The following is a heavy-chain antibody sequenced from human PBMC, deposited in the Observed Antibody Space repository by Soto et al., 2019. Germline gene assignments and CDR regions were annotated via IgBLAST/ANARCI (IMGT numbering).Heavy chain of an antibody. CDR3: ARERPDGARLDP. CDR2: IYHSGST. V-gene: IGHV4-30-4*01. CDR1: GGSISSGDYY. Sequence: QVQLQESGPGLVKPSQTLSLTCTVSGGSISSGDYYWSWIRQPPGKGLEWIGYIYHSGSTYYNPSLKSRVTIAVNPSKDQFSLKLSSVTAADTSVYYCARERPDGARLDPWCQGTLVTVSS. D-gene: IGHD6-6*01. J-gene: IGHJ5*02.